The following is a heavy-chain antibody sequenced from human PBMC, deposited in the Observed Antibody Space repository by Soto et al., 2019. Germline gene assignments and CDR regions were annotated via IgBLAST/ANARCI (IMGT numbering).Heavy chain of an antibody. CDR3: ARVGVGAYYFDY. V-gene: IGHV3-74*01. CDR2: IKNDGTST. J-gene: IGHJ4*02. Sequence: EVQLVESGGGLVQPGGSLRLSCAASGFTFSSYWMHWVRQAPGKGLVWVSRIKNDGTSTSYADSVKGRFTISRDNAENTLYLLMTSLSAEDTSVYYCARVGVGAYYFDYWGQGTLVTVSS. CDR1: GFTFSSYW. D-gene: IGHD1-26*01.